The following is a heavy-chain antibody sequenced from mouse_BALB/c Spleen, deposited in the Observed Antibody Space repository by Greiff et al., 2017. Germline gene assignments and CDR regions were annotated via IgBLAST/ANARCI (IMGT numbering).Heavy chain of an antibody. CDR3: ARGTGYGNLFAY. Sequence: EVKLMESGPELEKPGASVKISCKASGYSFTGYNMNWVKQSNGKSLEWIGNIDPYYGGTSYNQKFKGKATLTVDKSSSTAYMQLKSLTSEDSAVYYCARGTGYGNLFAYWGQGTLVTVSA. V-gene: IGHV1-39*01. CDR1: GYSFTGYN. D-gene: IGHD2-1*01. CDR2: IDPYYGGT. J-gene: IGHJ3*01.